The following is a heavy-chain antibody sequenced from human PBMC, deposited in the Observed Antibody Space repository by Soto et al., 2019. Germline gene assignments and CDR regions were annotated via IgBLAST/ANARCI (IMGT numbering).Heavy chain of an antibody. CDR3: ERDSHYTPSTPGFDP. CDR2: TYSRSKWYS. Sequence: SQTLSLTCAISGDSVSNDSAAWSWIRRSPSRGLEWLGRTYSRSKWYSDYEPSVEGRIIIKPETYKNHFSLNLNSVTPEDTAIYYCERDSHYTPSTPGFDPWGQATMVAVSS. CDR1: GDSVSNDSAA. D-gene: IGHD2-2*02. V-gene: IGHV6-1*01. J-gene: IGHJ5*02.